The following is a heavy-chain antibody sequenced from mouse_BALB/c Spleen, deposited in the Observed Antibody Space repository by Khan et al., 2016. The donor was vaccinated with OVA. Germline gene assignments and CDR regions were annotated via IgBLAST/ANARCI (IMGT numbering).Heavy chain of an antibody. D-gene: IGHD2-2*01. CDR2: IFHNNGGT. J-gene: IGHJ3*01. CDR1: GYPFTDYN. CDR3: ARHGYGGFAY. Sequence: VRLQQSGPELVKPGASVKIPCKASGYPFTDYNMAWVKQSHGRGIEWIGDIFHNNGGTVYKQNFKGKATLPVDKSSSIAFMEIRSLTYEDTAVYYCARHGYGGFAYWGQGTLVTVSA. V-gene: IGHV1-18*01.